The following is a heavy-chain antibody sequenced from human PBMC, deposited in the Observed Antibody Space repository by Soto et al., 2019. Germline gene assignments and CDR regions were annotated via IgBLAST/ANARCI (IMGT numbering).Heavy chain of an antibody. Sequence: SETLSLTCSVSGASISSYYYTWIRQTPGKGLEWIGYIYLGGSINYNPPFKSRVIISVDTSKNQFSVRLSSVTAADTAVYYCVRAYYETNRDILAPCTRGTSDTGSS. CDR1: GASISSYY. CDR3: VRAYYETNRDILAP. D-gene: IGHD3-16*01. CDR2: IYLGGSI. J-gene: IGHJ5*02. V-gene: IGHV4-59*01.